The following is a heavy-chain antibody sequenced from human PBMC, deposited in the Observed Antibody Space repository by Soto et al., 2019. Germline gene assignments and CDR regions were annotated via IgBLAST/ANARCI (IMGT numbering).Heavy chain of an antibody. CDR3: ARDQPNYGGNSIDAFDI. D-gene: IGHD4-17*01. J-gene: IGHJ3*02. Sequence: GGSLRLSCSASGFIFSDYYMSWIRQAPGKGLEWISYISDSGSTIEYADSVKGRFTISRDNAGRSLSLQMNSLRADDTAIYYCARDQPNYGGNSIDAFDIWGQGTVVTVSS. CDR2: ISDSGSTI. V-gene: IGHV3-11*01. CDR1: GFIFSDYY.